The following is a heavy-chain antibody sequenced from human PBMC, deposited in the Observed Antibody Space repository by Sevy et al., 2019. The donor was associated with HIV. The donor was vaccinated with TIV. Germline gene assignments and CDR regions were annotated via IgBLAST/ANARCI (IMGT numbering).Heavy chain of an antibody. CDR2: IYTSGST. D-gene: IGHD3-9*01. J-gene: IGHJ6*03. Sequence: SETLSLTCTVSGGSISSYYWSWIRQPAGKGLEWIGRIYTSGSTNYNPSLKSRVTMSVDTSKNQFSLKLSSVTAADTAVYYGARGLRYLDWLIDYYYYYMDVWGKGTTVTVSS. CDR3: ARGLRYLDWLIDYYYYYMDV. V-gene: IGHV4-4*07. CDR1: GGSISSYY.